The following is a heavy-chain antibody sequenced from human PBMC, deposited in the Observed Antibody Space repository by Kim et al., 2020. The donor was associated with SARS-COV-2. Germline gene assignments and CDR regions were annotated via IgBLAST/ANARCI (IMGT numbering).Heavy chain of an antibody. J-gene: IGHJ6*04. CDR1: GFTFSSHW. CDR3: ARDDESSGSWRYRGVGGMDV. V-gene: IGHV3-74*01. CDR2: INSDGSST. Sequence: GGSLRLSCTASGFTFSSHWMHWVRQAPGKGLVWVSRINSDGSSTTYADSVKGRFTISRDNAKNTLYLQMNSLRAEDTAVYYCARDDESSGSWRYRGVGGMDVWGKGTTVTVSS. D-gene: IGHD3-10*01.